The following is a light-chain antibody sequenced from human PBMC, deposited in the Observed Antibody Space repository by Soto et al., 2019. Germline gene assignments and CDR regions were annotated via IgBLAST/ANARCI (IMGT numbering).Light chain of an antibody. CDR1: SSDVGGYNY. CDR3: ISYTSSSTLYVV. CDR2: DVS. V-gene: IGLV2-14*01. Sequence: QSVLTQPASVSGSPGQSITISCTGTSSDVGGYNYVSWYQQHPGKAPKLMIYDVSNRPSGVSNRFSGSKSGNTASLTISGLQAEDEDVYYCISYTSSSTLYVVFGGGTKVTVL. J-gene: IGLJ2*01.